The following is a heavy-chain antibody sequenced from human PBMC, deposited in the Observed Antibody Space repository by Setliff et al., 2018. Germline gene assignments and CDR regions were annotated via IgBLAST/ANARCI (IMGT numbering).Heavy chain of an antibody. J-gene: IGHJ4*02. D-gene: IGHD1-1*01. V-gene: IGHV1-46*01. Sequence: ASVKVSCKASGYTFTTYYMHWVRQAPGQGLEWMGIINPSGGSTGYAQKFQGRVTMTRDTSTSTVFMELSSLRSEDTAVYYCARAWDGYNYDYWGQGTLVTVSS. CDR2: INPSGGST. CDR3: ARAWDGYNYDY. CDR1: GYTFTTYY.